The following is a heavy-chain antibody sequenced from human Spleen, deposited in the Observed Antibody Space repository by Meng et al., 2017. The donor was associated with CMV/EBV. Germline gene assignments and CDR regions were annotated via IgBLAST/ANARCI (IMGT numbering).Heavy chain of an antibody. V-gene: IGHV3-9*01. D-gene: IGHD2-2*02. CDR1: GFTVSSNY. CDR2: INWNSGSI. CDR3: VKDIYSGVVPAAIFDY. J-gene: IGHJ4*02. Sequence: LSLTCAASGFTVSSNYMSWVRQAPGKGLAWVSGINWNSGSIGYADSVEGRFTISRDNAKNSLYLQMNSLRAEDTALYFCVKDIYSGVVPAAIFDYWGQGTLVTVSS.